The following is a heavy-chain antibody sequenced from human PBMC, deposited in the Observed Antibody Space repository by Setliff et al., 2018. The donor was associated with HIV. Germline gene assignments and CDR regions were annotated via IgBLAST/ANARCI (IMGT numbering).Heavy chain of an antibody. Sequence: PSETLSLTCTVSGGSISSSSYYWGWIRQPPGKGLEWIANIYYSGSTFYNPSLKSRVTMSVDTSKNQFSLKLSSVTAADTAVYYCARGGIGDYYYYYMDVWGKGTTVTVSS. V-gene: IGHV4-39*07. D-gene: IGHD3-10*01. CDR3: ARGGIGDYYYYYMDV. CDR2: IYYSGST. J-gene: IGHJ6*03. CDR1: GGSISSSSYY.